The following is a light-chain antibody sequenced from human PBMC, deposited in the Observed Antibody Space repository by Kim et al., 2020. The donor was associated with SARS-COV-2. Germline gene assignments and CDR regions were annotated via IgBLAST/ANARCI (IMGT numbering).Light chain of an antibody. CDR3: GSYTSSSTLV. V-gene: IGLV2-14*01. CDR2: DVS. J-gene: IGLJ3*02. CDR1: SSDVGGYNY. Sequence: QSALTQPASVSGSPGQSITISCTGTSSDVGGYNYVSWYQQHPGKAPKVVIYDVSKRPSGVSNRFSGSKSGNTASLTISGLQAEDEADYYCGSYTSSSTLVFGGGTKVTVL.